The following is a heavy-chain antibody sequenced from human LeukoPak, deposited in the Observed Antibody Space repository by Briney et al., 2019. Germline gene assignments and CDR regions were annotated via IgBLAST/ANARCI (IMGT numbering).Heavy chain of an antibody. CDR1: GFTFNSYA. CDR2: ISGSGGST. CDR3: AKSLLTTATGTGRAFDI. D-gene: IGHD1-1*01. J-gene: IGHJ3*02. V-gene: IGHV3-23*01. Sequence: GGSLRLSCAASGFTFNSYAMSWVRQAPGKGLEWVSDISGSGGSTYYADSVKGRSTISRDNSKNTLYLQMNSLRAEDSAEYYCAKSLLTTATGTGRAFDIWGQGTMVTVSA.